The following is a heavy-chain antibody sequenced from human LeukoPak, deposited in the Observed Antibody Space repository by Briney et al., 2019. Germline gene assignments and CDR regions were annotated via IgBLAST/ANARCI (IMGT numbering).Heavy chain of an antibody. V-gene: IGHV4-59*08. CDR1: GGSISSYY. Sequence: SETLSLNCTVSGGSISSYYWSWIRQPPGKGLEWIGYIYYSGSTNYNPSLKSRVTISVDTSKNQFSLKLSSVTAADTAVYYCARHTLAAAFDYWGQGTLVTVSS. D-gene: IGHD6-19*01. CDR3: ARHTLAAAFDY. CDR2: IYYSGST. J-gene: IGHJ4*02.